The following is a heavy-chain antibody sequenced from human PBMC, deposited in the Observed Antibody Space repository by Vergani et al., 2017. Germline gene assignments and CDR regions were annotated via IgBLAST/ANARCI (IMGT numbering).Heavy chain of an antibody. CDR1: GFTFSSYA. CDR2: ISYDGSNK. CDR3: ARDGSSSWYVNY. D-gene: IGHD6-13*01. Sequence: QVQLVESGGGVVQPGRSLRLSCAASGFTFSSYAMHWVRQAPGKGLEWVAAISYDGSNKYYADSVKGRFTISRDNSKNTLYLQMNSLRAEDTAVYYCARDGSSSWYVNYWGQGTLVTVSS. J-gene: IGHJ4*02. V-gene: IGHV3-30-3*01.